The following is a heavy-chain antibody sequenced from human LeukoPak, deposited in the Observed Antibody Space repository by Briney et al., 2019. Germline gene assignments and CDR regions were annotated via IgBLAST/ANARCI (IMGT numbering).Heavy chain of an antibody. CDR3: ARGRLDYYGMDV. V-gene: IGHV4-34*01. J-gene: IGHJ6*02. Sequence: SETLSLTCAVYGGSFSGYYWSWIRQPPGKGLEWIGEINHSGSTNYNPSLKSRVTISVDTSKNQFSLKLSSVTAADTAVYYCARGRLDYYGMDVWGQGTTVTVSS. CDR1: GGSFSGYY. D-gene: IGHD4-11*01. CDR2: INHSGST.